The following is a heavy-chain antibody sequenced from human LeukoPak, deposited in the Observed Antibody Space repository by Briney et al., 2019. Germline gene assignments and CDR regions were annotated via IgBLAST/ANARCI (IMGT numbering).Heavy chain of an antibody. Sequence: GASVKVSCKASGYTFTGYYMHWVRQAPGQGLEWMGWINPNSGGTNYAQKLQGRVTMTTDTSTSTAYMELRSLRSDDTAVYYCARYSVDTAMESNFDYWGQGTLVTVSS. V-gene: IGHV1-2*02. CDR3: ARYSVDTAMESNFDY. J-gene: IGHJ4*02. CDR1: GYTFTGYY. CDR2: INPNSGGT. D-gene: IGHD5-18*01.